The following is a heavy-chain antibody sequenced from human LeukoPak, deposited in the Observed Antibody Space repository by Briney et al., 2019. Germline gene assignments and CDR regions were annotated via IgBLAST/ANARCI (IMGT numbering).Heavy chain of an antibody. CDR3: ARDRPSRRPGMVGEY. V-gene: IGHV3-21*01. CDR2: ISRSSSYI. Sequence: GGSLRLSCAASGFNFSSYSMNWVRQALGKGLEWVSSISRSSSYIYYADSVKGRFTISRDNAKNSLYLQMNSLRAEDMAIYYCARDRPSRRPGMVGEYWGQGTLVTVSS. J-gene: IGHJ4*02. CDR1: GFNFSSYS. D-gene: IGHD5-18*01.